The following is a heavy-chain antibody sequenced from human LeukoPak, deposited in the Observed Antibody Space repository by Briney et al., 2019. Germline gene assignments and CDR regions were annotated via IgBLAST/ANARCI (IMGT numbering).Heavy chain of an antibody. CDR3: ARDLSGSYMSDY. CDR1: GFTFSNYA. J-gene: IGHJ4*02. V-gene: IGHV3-30-3*01. D-gene: IGHD3-10*01. CDR2: ISHDRSNN. Sequence: PGRSLRLSCAASGFTFSNYAMHWARQAPGKWLEWVAFISHDRSNNCHADSVKGRFTISRDNSKNTLYLQMNSLTDEDTAVYYCARDLSGSYMSDYWGQGTLVTVSS.